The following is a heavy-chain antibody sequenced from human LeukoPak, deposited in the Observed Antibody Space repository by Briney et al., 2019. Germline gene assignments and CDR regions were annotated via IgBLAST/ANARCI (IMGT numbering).Heavy chain of an antibody. V-gene: IGHV3-7*01. Sequence: PGGSLRLSCAASGFTFNYYWLTWVRQAPGKGLEWVANIQQDGSEKYYVDSVKGRFIISRDNAKNSLYLQMNSLRAEDTAVYYCARARKLRTRGVMDPLDYWGRGTLVTVSS. CDR1: GFTFNYYW. CDR3: ARARKLRTRGVMDPLDY. J-gene: IGHJ4*02. D-gene: IGHD3-10*01. CDR2: IQQDGSEK.